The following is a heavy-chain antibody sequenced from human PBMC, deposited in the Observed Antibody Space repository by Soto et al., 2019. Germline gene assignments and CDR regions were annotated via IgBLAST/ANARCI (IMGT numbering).Heavy chain of an antibody. CDR1: GYIFTDYH. Sequence: ASVKVSCKTSGYIFTDYHMHWVRQAPGQGLEWMGWINPNTGGTNFAQKFQGRVTMTRDTSITTAYMELSRLRSDDTAVLYCVREGGYCSGGTCAFDYWGQGTLVTVSS. CDR2: INPNTGGT. CDR3: VREGGYCSGGTCAFDY. D-gene: IGHD2-15*01. J-gene: IGHJ4*02. V-gene: IGHV1-2*02.